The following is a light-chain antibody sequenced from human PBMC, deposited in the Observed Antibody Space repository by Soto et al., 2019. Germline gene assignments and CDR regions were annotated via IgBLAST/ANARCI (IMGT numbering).Light chain of an antibody. V-gene: IGLV3-21*02. CDR1: NIGSKS. CDR2: DDS. CDR3: QVWDSSSDHHYV. Sequence: SYELTQPPSVSVAPGQTARFTCGGNNIGSKSVHWYQQKPGQAPVLVVYDDSDRPSGIPERFSGSNSGNTATLTISRVEAGDEADYYCQVWDSSSDHHYVFGTGTKVTVL. J-gene: IGLJ1*01.